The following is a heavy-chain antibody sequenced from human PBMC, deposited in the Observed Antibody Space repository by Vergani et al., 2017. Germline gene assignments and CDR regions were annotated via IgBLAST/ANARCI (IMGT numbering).Heavy chain of an antibody. CDR2: ISGSDGST. D-gene: IGHD6-13*01. J-gene: IGHJ4*02. CDR3: AKSPSKQQLVLDY. CDR1: GFTFSSYA. V-gene: IGHV3-23*01. Sequence: EVQLLESGGGLVQPGGSLRLSCAASGFTFSSYAMSWVRQAPGKGLEWVSAISGSDGSTYYADSVKGRFTISRDNSKNTLYLQMNSLRAEDTAVYYCAKSPSKQQLVLDYWGQGTLVTVSS.